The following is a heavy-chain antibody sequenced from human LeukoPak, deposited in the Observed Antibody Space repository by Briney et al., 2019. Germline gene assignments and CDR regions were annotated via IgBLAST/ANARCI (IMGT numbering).Heavy chain of an antibody. J-gene: IGHJ5*02. Sequence: SETLSLTCSVSGGSVTGGGFYWGWLRQPPGKGPEWIATIYYTGSTYYNPSLNSRVTVSIDTSKNQFSLRLTSVTATDTAVYHCARHSGSGSLSRPFDPWGQGTLVTVSS. CDR2: IYYTGST. V-gene: IGHV4-39*01. CDR3: ARHSGSGSLSRPFDP. D-gene: IGHD3-10*01. CDR1: GGSVTGGGFY.